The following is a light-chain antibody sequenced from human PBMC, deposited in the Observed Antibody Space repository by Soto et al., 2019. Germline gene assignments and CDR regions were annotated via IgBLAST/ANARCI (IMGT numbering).Light chain of an antibody. CDR3: QSYDSSTVV. CDR2: EVS. J-gene: IGLJ2*01. V-gene: IGLV2-14*01. Sequence: QSVLTQPASVSGSPGQSITISCTGTSSDIGNYDFVSWYQQVPGTAPKAMIYEVSSRPSGVSNRFSGSTDGSSNSASLTISGLQTEDEADYYCQSYDSSTVVFGGGTQLTVL. CDR1: SSDIGNYDF.